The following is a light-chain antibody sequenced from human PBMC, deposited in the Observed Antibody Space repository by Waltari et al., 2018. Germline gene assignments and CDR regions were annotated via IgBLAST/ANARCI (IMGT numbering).Light chain of an antibody. Sequence: QSALTQPPSVSGSPGHSVTISCTGTSSDIGASNRVSWYQKSPGTAPKLIISQVSDRPQGVPARFSGSTSGSTASLPISGLQAEDEGDYYCSYYTNSFSLVEFGGGTRLTVL. J-gene: IGLJ2*01. V-gene: IGLV2-18*01. CDR3: SYYTNSFSLVE. CDR2: QVS. CDR1: SSDIGASNR.